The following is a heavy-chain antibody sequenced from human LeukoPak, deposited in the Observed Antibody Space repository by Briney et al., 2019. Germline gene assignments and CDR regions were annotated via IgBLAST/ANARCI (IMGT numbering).Heavy chain of an antibody. CDR3: ARGTNSGSSSLDP. CDR1: VYTFTGYY. V-gene: IGHV1-2*02. Sequence: ASVKVSCKASVYTFTGYYMHWVRQAPGQGLEWMGWINPNSGGTNYAQKLQGRVTMTRDTSISTDYMALSRLRSDDTAVYYCARGTNSGSSSLDPWGQGTLVTVSS. D-gene: IGHD1-26*01. CDR2: INPNSGGT. J-gene: IGHJ5*02.